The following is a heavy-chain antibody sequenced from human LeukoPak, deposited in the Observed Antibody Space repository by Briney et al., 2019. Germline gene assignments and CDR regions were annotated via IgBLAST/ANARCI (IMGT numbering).Heavy chain of an antibody. J-gene: IGHJ6*03. CDR3: AREYGYGYAGYYYYYMDV. CDR2: INWNGGST. V-gene: IGHV3-20*04. Sequence: GGSLRLSCAASGFTFDDYGMSWVRHAPGKGLEWVSGINWNGGSTGYADSVKGRFTISRDNAKNSLYLQMNSLRAEDTALYYCAREYGYGYAGYYYYYMDVWGKGTTVTVSS. CDR1: GFTFDDYG. D-gene: IGHD5-12*01.